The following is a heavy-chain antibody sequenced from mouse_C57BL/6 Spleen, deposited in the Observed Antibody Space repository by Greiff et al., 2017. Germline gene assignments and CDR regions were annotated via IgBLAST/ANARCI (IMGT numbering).Heavy chain of an antibody. D-gene: IGHD2-2*01. CDR1: GYTFTDYY. Sequence: VQLQQSGAELVRPGASVKLSCKASGYTFTDYYINWVKQRPGQGLEWIARIYPGSGNTYYNEKFKGKATLTAEKSSSTAYMQLSSLTSEDSAVYFCARERTTMVTTRDFDYWGQGTTLTVSS. CDR2: IYPGSGNT. CDR3: ARERTTMVTTRDFDY. J-gene: IGHJ2*01. V-gene: IGHV1-76*01.